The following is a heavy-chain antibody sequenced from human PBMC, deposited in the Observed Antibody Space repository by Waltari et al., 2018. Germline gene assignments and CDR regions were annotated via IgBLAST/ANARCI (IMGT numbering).Heavy chain of an antibody. J-gene: IGHJ3*02. Sequence: EVHLVESGGGLVQPGGSLRLSCAASGLPLDSYAMAWVRPAPGKGLEWVSTFSGNGGSTYYADSVKGRFTISRDNSKNTLYLQMNSLRADDTAVYYCAKGRTGPNTDFEIWGQGTMVTVSS. CDR1: GLPLDSYA. CDR3: AKGRTGPNTDFEI. D-gene: IGHD2-8*02. V-gene: IGHV3-23*04. CDR2: FSGNGGST.